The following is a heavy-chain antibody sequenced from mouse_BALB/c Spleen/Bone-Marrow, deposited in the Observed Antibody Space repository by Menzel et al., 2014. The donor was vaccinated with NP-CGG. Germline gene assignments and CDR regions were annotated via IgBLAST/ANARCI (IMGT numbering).Heavy chain of an antibody. CDR2: ISSGGSYT. CDR3: TKLLRLRKYFDV. D-gene: IGHD1-2*01. CDR1: GFTLSRYN. V-gene: IGHV5-6-4*01. Sequence: EVQLQESGGGLVKPGGSLKLSCAASGFTLSRYNMSWVRQTPEKRPEWVATISSGGSYTYYLDSVKGRFTISRDNAENTLYLQMSSLKSEDTAMYYCTKLLRLRKYFDVWGAGTTVTVSS. J-gene: IGHJ1*01.